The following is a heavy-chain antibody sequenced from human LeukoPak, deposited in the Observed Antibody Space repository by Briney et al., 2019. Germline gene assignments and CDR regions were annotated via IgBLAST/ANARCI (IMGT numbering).Heavy chain of an antibody. CDR2: MNPNSSNT. Sequence: GASVKVSCKASGYTFTSYDINWVRQATGQGLEWMGWMNPNSSNTGYAQKFQGRVTMTRNTSISTAYMELSSLRSEDTAVYYCARSVTIQNYYYYGMDVWGQGTTVTVSS. V-gene: IGHV1-8*01. J-gene: IGHJ6*02. CDR1: GYTFTSYD. CDR3: ARSVTIQNYYYYGMDV. D-gene: IGHD4-11*01.